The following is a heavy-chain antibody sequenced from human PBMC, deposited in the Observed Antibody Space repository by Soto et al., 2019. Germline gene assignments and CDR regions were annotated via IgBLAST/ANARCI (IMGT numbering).Heavy chain of an antibody. CDR3: ATHPVDSGWRFDP. V-gene: IGHV3-23*01. CDR2: FSGSSGIT. CDR1: RFTFSIYA. D-gene: IGHD6-25*01. Sequence: EVQLLESGGGLVQPGGSLRLSCAASRFTFSIYAMSWVRQAPGKGLEWVSTFSGSSGITYYADSVKGRFTISRDISKNTLYLQMNSLSAEDTAVYYCATHPVDSGWRFDPWGQGTLVTVSS. J-gene: IGHJ5*02.